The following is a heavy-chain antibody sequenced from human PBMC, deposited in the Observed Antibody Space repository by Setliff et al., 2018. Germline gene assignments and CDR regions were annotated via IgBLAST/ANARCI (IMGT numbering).Heavy chain of an antibody. V-gene: IGHV2-70*10. D-gene: IGHD2-15*01. CDR2: IDWDDDK. Sequence: TLSLTCTVSGGSISSGGYYWGWIRQHPGKGLEWIARIDWDDDKYYSTSLKTRLTISKDTSKNQVVLTMTNMDPVDTATYYCARIYCSGGSCYLDYWGQGTLVTVSS. J-gene: IGHJ4*02. CDR3: ARIYCSGGSCYLDY. CDR1: GGSISSGGYY.